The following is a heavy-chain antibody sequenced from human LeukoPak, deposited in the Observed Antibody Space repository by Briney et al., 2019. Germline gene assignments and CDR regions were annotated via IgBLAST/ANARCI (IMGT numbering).Heavy chain of an antibody. Sequence: GASVKVSCKASGYTFTGYYMHWVRQAPGQGLEWMGWINPNSGGTNYAQKFQGRVTMTRGTSISTAYMELSRLRSDDTAVYYCARVASSGPPDFDYWGQGTLVTVSS. CDR1: GYTFTGYY. J-gene: IGHJ4*02. V-gene: IGHV1-2*02. CDR2: INPNSGGT. D-gene: IGHD3-22*01. CDR3: ARVASSGPPDFDY.